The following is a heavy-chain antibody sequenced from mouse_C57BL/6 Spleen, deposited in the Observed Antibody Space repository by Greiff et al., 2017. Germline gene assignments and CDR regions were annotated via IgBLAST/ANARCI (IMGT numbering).Heavy chain of an antibody. CDR2: INPSTGGT. CDR1: GYSFTGYY. J-gene: IGHJ2*01. Sequence: EVKLVESGPELVKPGASVKISCKASGYSFTGYYMNWVKQSPEKSLEWIGEINPSTGGTTYNQKFKAKATLTVDKSSSTAYMQLKSLTSEDSAVYYCARWGGDYWGQGTTLTVSS. CDR3: ARWGGDY. V-gene: IGHV1-42*01.